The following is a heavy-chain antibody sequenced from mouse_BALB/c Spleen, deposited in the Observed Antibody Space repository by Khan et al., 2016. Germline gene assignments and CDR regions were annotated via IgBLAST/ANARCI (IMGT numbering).Heavy chain of an antibody. CDR2: INTYSGES. Sequence: QIQLVQSGPELKKPGKTVKISCKASGYTFTNYGMNWVKQAPGKGLKWMGWINTYSGESTYADDFKGRFAFSLETSANTAYLQIHNLKNEDTATYFCARYLYYYGSSKYFDVLGAGTTVTVSS. J-gene: IGHJ1*01. CDR3: ARYLYYYGSSKYFDV. V-gene: IGHV9-3-1*01. D-gene: IGHD1-1*01. CDR1: GYTFTNYG.